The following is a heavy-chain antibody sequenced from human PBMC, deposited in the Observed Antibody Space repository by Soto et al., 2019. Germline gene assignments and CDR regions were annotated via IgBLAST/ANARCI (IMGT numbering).Heavy chain of an antibody. V-gene: IGHV3-64D*06. Sequence: PGGSLRLSCSASGFTFSSYAMHWVRQAPGKGLEYVSAISSNGGSTYYADSVKGRFTISRDNSKNTLYLQMSSLRAEDTAVYYCVKDLAHCGGGCYLLDDAFDIWGQGTMGTVAS. CDR3: VKDLAHCGGGCYLLDDAFDI. J-gene: IGHJ3*02. CDR1: GFTFSSYA. D-gene: IGHD2-21*02. CDR2: ISSNGGST.